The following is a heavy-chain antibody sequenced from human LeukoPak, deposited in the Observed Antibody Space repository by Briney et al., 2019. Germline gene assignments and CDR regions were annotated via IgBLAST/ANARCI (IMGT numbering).Heavy chain of an antibody. D-gene: IGHD5-18*01. J-gene: IGHJ4*02. V-gene: IGHV4-4*07. CDR1: GGSISSYY. CDR2: IYTSGST. Sequence: SETLSLTCTVSGGSISSYYWSWIRQPAGKGLKWIGRIYTSGSTNYNPSLKSRVTMSVDTSKNQFSLKLSSVTAADTAVYYCARWGYSYGDDSWGQGTLVTVSS. CDR3: ARWGYSYGDDS.